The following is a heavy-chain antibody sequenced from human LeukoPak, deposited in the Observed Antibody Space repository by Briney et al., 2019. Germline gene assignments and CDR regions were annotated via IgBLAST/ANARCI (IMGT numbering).Heavy chain of an antibody. CDR3: AKEWGSSWYYFDY. D-gene: IGHD6-13*01. V-gene: IGHV3-23*01. CDR1: GFTFNNYA. Sequence: GGSLRLSCAASGFTFNNYAMSWVRQPPGKGLEWVSTISGSGGSAYYADTVKVRFTFSRDNSKNTLYLQRNSLRAEDTAIYFCAKEWGSSWYYFDYWGQGTRVTVFS. J-gene: IGHJ4*02. CDR2: ISGSGGSA.